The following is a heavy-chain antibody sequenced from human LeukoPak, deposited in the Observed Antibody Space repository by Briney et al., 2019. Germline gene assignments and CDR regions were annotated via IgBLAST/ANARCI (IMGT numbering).Heavy chain of an antibody. V-gene: IGHV1-2*02. D-gene: IGHD1-26*01. CDR1: GYTFTDYY. CDR3: ARIWGGSYEDFDF. Sequence: GASVKVSCKASGYTFTDYYIHWVRQAPGQGLEWMGWIKPNSGGTNYAQNFQGRVTMTRDTSISTVYMNLSRLRSDDTAVYYCARIWGGSYEDFDFWGQGTLVTVSS. CDR2: IKPNSGGT. J-gene: IGHJ4*02.